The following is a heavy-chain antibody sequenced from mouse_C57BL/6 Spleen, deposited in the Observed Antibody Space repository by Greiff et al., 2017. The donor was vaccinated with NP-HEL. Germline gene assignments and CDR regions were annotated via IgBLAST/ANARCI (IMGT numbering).Heavy chain of an antibody. V-gene: IGHV5-9*01. Sequence: EVQLVESGGGLVKPGGSLKLSCAASGFTFSSYTMSWVRQTPEKRLEWVATISGGGGNTYYPDSVKGRFTISRDNAKNTLYLQMSSLRSEDTALYYCARHDGRGFAYWGQGTLVTVSA. D-gene: IGHD2-3*01. CDR2: ISGGGGNT. CDR1: GFTFSSYT. J-gene: IGHJ3*01. CDR3: ARHDGRGFAY.